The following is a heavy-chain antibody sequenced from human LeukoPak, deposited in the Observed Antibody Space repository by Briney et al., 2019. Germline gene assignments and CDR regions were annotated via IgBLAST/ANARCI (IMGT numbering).Heavy chain of an antibody. D-gene: IGHD2-2*01. CDR2: ISGSGGST. J-gene: IGHJ4*02. CDR3: AKVSGYCSSTSRYGY. V-gene: IGHV3-23*01. Sequence: GGSLRLSCAASGFTFSSYAMSWVRQAPGKGLEWVSAISGSGGSTYYADSVKGRFTISRDNSKNTLYLQMNSLRAEDTAVYYCAKVSGYCSSTSRYGYWGQGTLVTVSS. CDR1: GFTFSSYA.